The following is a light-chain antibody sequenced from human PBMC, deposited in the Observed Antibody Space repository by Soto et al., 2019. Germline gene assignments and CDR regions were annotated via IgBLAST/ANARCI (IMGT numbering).Light chain of an antibody. Sequence: QSVLTQPPSASGTSGQRVTISCSGSSSSIGSNYVYWYQQLPGTAPKLLIYRNNQRPSGVPDRFSGSKSGTSASLAISGLRSEDEADYYCRAWAGSRSCYVFGTGTKVTVL. CDR3: RAWAGSRSCYV. V-gene: IGLV1-47*01. CDR1: SSSIGSNY. J-gene: IGLJ1*01. CDR2: RNN.